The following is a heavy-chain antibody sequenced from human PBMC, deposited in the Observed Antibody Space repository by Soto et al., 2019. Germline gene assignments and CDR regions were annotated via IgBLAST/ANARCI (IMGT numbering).Heavy chain of an antibody. CDR2: INAGNGNT. CDR1: GYTFTSYA. J-gene: IGHJ4*02. D-gene: IGHD2-21*02. V-gene: IGHV1-3*05. CDR3: ARSRRDCGGDCYPY. Sequence: QVQLVQSGAEEKKPGASVKVSCKASGYTFTSYAMHWVRQAPGQRLEWMGWINAGNGNTKYSQKFQGRVTITRDTSESTAYMELSSLRSEDTAVYYCARSRRDCGGDCYPYWGQGTLVTVSS.